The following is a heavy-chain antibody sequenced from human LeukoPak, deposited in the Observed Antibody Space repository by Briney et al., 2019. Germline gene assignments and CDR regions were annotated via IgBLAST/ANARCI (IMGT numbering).Heavy chain of an antibody. J-gene: IGHJ4*02. Sequence: GGTLRLSCAASGFTFSSYGMSWVRQAPGKGLEWVSAISGSGGNTYYADSVKGRFTISRDNSKNTLYLQMNSLRAEDTAVYYCAKDHDEGAGASDYWGQGTLVTVSS. V-gene: IGHV3-23*01. D-gene: IGHD1-26*01. CDR3: AKDHDEGAGASDY. CDR2: ISGSGGNT. CDR1: GFTFSSYG.